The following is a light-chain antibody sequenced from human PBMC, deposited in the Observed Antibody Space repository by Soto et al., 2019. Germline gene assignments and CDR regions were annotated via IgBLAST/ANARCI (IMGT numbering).Light chain of an antibody. CDR1: QGTGDT. CDR3: QQYDM. CDR2: DTS. V-gene: IGKV3-15*01. Sequence: EVVRRQSPATLSVSPGEGATLSCRASQGTGDTLAWYQHKPGHTPRLLIYDTSTRATGVPTMFSGSRSAAEFTLTIPSLQPEDVATYYCQQYDMFGPGTKVDIK. J-gene: IGKJ1*01.